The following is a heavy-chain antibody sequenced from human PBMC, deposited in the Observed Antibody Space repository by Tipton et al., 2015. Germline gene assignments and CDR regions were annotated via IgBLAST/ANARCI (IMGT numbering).Heavy chain of an antibody. D-gene: IGHD6-19*01. CDR2: IHSSGGT. CDR3: ASRDWLLHHFDY. Sequence: TLSLTCIVSGVSISSGGDYWSWIRQYPGKGLEWIGYIHSSGGTYYNPSLKSRVTISVDTSKNQFSLKLSSVTAADTAVYYCASRDWLLHHFDYWGQGTLVTVSS. J-gene: IGHJ4*02. CDR1: GVSISSGGDY. V-gene: IGHV4-31*03.